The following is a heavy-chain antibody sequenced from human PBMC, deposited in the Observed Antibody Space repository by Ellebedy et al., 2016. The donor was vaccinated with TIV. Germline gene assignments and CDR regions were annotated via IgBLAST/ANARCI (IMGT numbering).Heavy chain of an antibody. J-gene: IGHJ4*02. Sequence: AASVKVSCKASGYTFTSYYMHWVRQPPGQGLEWMGWINPNSGGTNYAQKFQGWVTMTRDTSISTAYMELSRLRSDDTAVYYCARDLYGDYGTFDYWGQGTLVTVSS. V-gene: IGHV1-2*04. CDR1: GYTFTSYY. CDR2: INPNSGGT. CDR3: ARDLYGDYGTFDY. D-gene: IGHD4-17*01.